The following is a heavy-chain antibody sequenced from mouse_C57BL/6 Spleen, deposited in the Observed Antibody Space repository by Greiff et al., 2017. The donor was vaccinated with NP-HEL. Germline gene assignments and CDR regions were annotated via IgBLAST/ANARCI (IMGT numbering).Heavy chain of an antibody. J-gene: IGHJ2*01. D-gene: IGHD1-1*01. CDR2: IDPSDSYT. CDR3: ARSDYYGSFDY. CDR1: GYTFTSYW. V-gene: IGHV1-69*01. Sequence: QVQLQQPGAELVMPGASVKLSCKASGYTFTSYWMHWVKQRPGQGLEWIGKIDPSDSYTNYNQKFKGKSTLTVDKSSSTAYMQLSSLTSEDSAVYYCARSDYYGSFDYWGQGTTLTVSS.